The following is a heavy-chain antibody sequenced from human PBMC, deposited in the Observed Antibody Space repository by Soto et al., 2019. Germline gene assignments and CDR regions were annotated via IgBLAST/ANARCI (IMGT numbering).Heavy chain of an antibody. CDR3: AKDRDIVVVVADTSPLDY. CDR1: GFTFSSYG. D-gene: IGHD2-15*01. Sequence: QVQLVESGGGVVQPGRSLRLSCAASGFTFSSYGMHWVRQAPGKGLEWVAVISYDGSNKYYADSVKGRFTISSDDTKNTLYLQMNSLGAEYAAVYYCAKDRDIVVVVADTSPLDYWGQGTLVTVSS. CDR2: ISYDGSNK. V-gene: IGHV3-30*18. J-gene: IGHJ4*02.